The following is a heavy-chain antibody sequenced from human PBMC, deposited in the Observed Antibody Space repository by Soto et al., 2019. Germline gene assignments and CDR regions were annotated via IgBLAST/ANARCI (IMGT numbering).Heavy chain of an antibody. V-gene: IGHV3-13*01. CDR2: LGAGGDT. Sequence: EVQLVESGGGLVQPGGSLRLACAASGFTVSSYDMHWVRHVTGKGLEWVSTLGAGGDTYFPDSVKGRFTISRENAKNSLYLQMNNLGAGDTAVYYCARGTMVRGTLDPGISGPLDYWGQGTLVAVSS. D-gene: IGHD3-10*01. CDR3: ARGTMVRGTLDPGISGPLDY. J-gene: IGHJ4*02. CDR1: GFTVSSYD.